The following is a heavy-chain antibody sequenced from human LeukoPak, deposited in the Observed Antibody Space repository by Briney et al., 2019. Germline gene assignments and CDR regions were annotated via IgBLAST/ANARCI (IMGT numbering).Heavy chain of an antibody. V-gene: IGHV4-59*07. Sequence: SDTLSLTCTVSGRSISSYYWSWIRHPPGKALVWIGYIYYSGSTNYNPSLKSRVTISVDTSKNQFSLKLSSVTAADTAVYYCARIAVAGTDWFDPWGEGTLVSVSS. D-gene: IGHD6-19*01. J-gene: IGHJ5*02. CDR2: IYYSGST. CDR1: GRSISSYY. CDR3: ARIAVAGTDWFDP.